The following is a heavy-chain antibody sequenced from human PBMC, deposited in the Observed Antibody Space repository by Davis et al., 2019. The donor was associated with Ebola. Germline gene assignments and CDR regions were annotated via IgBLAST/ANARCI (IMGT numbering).Heavy chain of an antibody. J-gene: IGHJ4*02. CDR2: IIPILGIA. D-gene: IGHD2-21*02. Sequence: SVKVSCKASGCTFSSYTISWVRQAPGQGLEWMGRIIPILGIANYAQKFQGRVTITADKSTSTAYMELSSLRSEDTAVYYCARDNVVTADGGYWGQGTLVTVSS. V-gene: IGHV1-69*04. CDR1: GCTFSSYT. CDR3: ARDNVVTADGGY.